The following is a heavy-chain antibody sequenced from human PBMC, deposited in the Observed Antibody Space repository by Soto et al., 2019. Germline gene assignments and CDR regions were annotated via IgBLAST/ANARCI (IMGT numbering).Heavy chain of an antibody. CDR3: AKDMRWDSSSPVRFDY. V-gene: IGHV3-9*01. J-gene: IGHJ4*02. Sequence: VQLVESGGGVVQPGRSLRLSCAASGFTFSSYGMHWVRQAPGKGLEWVSGISWNSGSIGYADSVKGRFTISRDNAKNSLYLQMNSLRAEDTALYYCAKDMRWDSSSPVRFDYWGQGTLVTVSS. CDR2: ISWNSGSI. D-gene: IGHD6-6*01. CDR1: GFTFSSYG.